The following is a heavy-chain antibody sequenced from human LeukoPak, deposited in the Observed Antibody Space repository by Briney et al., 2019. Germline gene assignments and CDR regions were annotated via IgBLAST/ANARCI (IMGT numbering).Heavy chain of an antibody. CDR1: GFTFSNYG. CDR3: AKVREMVTKLDAFDI. J-gene: IGHJ3*02. V-gene: IGHV3-30*02. CDR2: MRHDGSNK. Sequence: GGSLRLSCAASGFTFSNYGMHWVRQAPGKGLEWVAFMRHDGSNKYYADSVKGRFTISRDNSKNTLYLQMNSLKPEDTTVYYCAKVREMVTKLDAFDIWGQGTMVTVSS. D-gene: IGHD5-24*01.